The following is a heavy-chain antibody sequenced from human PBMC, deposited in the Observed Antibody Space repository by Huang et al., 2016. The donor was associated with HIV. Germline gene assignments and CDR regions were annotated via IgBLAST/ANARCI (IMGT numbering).Heavy chain of an antibody. CDR1: GYSFSSYW. Sequence: VQLVQSGAEVKKPGESLKISCKGSGYSFSSYWIAWVRQMLGKGLEWMGIIFPDDSDTTYSPSFEGQVTSSADKSIGTAYLQWSSLKASDTAMYYCARRFNSSSGYFDYWGQGSLVTVSS. CDR2: IFPDDSDT. V-gene: IGHV5-51*01. CDR3: ARRFNSSSGYFDY. J-gene: IGHJ4*02. D-gene: IGHD6-6*01.